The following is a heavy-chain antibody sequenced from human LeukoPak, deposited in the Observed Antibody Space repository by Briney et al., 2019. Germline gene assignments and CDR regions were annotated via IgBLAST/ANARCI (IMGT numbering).Heavy chain of an antibody. CDR2: IYYSGST. CDR1: GGSISSYY. J-gene: IGHJ4*02. V-gene: IGHV4-59*01. Sequence: SETLSLTCTVSGGSISSYYWSWIRQPPGKGLEWIGYIYYSGSTNYNPSLKSRVTISVDTSKNLFSLKLSSVTAADTAVYYCAREDIVVGASGFDYWGQGTLVTVSS. D-gene: IGHD2-2*01. CDR3: AREDIVVGASGFDY.